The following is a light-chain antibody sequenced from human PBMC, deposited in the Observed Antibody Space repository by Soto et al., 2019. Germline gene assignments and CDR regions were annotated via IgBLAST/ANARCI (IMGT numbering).Light chain of an antibody. J-gene: IGLJ2*01. V-gene: IGLV2-14*03. Sequence: QSVLTQPASVSGSPGQSITISCTGTSSDVGAYNYVSWYQQHPGKAPKLLIYDVSYRPSGVSHRFSGSNSGNTASLTISGLRAEDEADYYCSSYTGSDTVLFGGGTKLTVL. CDR2: DVS. CDR3: SSYTGSDTVL. CDR1: SSDVGAYNY.